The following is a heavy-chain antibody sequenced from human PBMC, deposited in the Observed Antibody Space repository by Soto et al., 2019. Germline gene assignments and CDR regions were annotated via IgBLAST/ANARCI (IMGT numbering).Heavy chain of an antibody. V-gene: IGHV1-69*13. J-gene: IGHJ4*02. CDR2: IIPIFGTA. Sequence: SVKVSCKASGGTFSSYAISWVRQAPGQGLEWMGGIIPIFGTANYAQKFQGRVTITADESTSTAYMELSSLRSEDTAVYYCARPLGNSGSSQELDYWGQGTLVTVSS. D-gene: IGHD1-26*01. CDR3: ARPLGNSGSSQELDY. CDR1: GGTFSSYA.